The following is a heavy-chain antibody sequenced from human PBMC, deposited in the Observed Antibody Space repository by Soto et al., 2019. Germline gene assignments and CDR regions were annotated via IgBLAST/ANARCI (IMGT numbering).Heavy chain of an antibody. CDR2: IYTSGST. CDR1: GGSISSYY. V-gene: IGHV4-4*07. J-gene: IGHJ4*02. D-gene: IGHD6-13*01. CDR3: ARDQFWGYSSSWYNYFDY. Sequence: PSETLSLTCTVSGGSISSYYWSWIRQPAGKGLEWIGRIYTSGSTNYNPSLKSRVTMSVDTSKNQFSLKLSSVTAADTAVYYCARDQFWGYSSSWYNYFDYWGQGTLVTVSS.